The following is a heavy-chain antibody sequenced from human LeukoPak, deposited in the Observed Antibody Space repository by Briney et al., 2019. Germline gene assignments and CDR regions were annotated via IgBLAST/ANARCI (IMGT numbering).Heavy chain of an antibody. J-gene: IGHJ6*02. CDR3: AKGYVSHYYYGMDV. D-gene: IGHD5-12*01. CDR2: INSDSSLM. Sequence: PGGSLRLSCAASGFTFSSYSMNWVRQAPGKGLEWVSSINSDSSLMFYADSVKGRFTISRDNSKNTLYLQMSSLRAEDTATYYCAKGYVSHYYYGMDVWGQGTTATVSS. V-gene: IGHV3-21*04. CDR1: GFTFSSYS.